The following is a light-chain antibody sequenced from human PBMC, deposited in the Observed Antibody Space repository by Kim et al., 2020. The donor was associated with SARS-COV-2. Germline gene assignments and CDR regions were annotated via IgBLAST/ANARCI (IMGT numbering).Light chain of an antibody. CDR2: EDK. Sequence: SVSPGQTASITCSGDNLGKGYAFWYHQRPGQSPVLVIYEDKKRPSGIPERFSGSNSGNTATLTISGTQATDEADYYCQAWDSSTAVFGGGTQLTVL. J-gene: IGLJ2*01. V-gene: IGLV3-1*01. CDR1: NLGKGY. CDR3: QAWDSSTAV.